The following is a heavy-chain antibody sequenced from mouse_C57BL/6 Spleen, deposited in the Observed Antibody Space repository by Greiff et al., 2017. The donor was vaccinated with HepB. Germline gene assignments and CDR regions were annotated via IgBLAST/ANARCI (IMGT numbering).Heavy chain of an antibody. D-gene: IGHD1-1*01. CDR3: ARIPYYYGSSPYYAMDY. J-gene: IGHJ4*01. Sequence: QVQLQQPETELVKPGASVKLSCKASGYTFTSYWMHWVKQRPGQGLEWIGNINPSNGGTNYNEKFKSKATLTVDKSSSTAYMQLSSLTSEDSAVYYCARIPYYYGSSPYYAMDYWGQGTSVTVSS. CDR1: GYTFTSYW. V-gene: IGHV1-53*01. CDR2: INPSNGGT.